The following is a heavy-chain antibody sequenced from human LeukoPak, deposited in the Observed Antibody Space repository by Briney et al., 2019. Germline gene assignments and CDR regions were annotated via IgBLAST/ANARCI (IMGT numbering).Heavy chain of an antibody. CDR3: ARVLKVRRFLEWPPRGSYYYGMDV. V-gene: IGHV1-8*01. J-gene: IGHJ6*02. CDR2: MNPTSGNT. D-gene: IGHD3-3*01. Sequence: ASVKVSCKASGYTFTSYDINWVRQATGQGLEWMGWMNPTSGNTGYAQKFQGRVAMTRNTSISTAYMELSSLRSEDTAVYYCARVLKVRRFLEWPPRGSYYYGMDVWGQGTTVTVSS. CDR1: GYTFTSYD.